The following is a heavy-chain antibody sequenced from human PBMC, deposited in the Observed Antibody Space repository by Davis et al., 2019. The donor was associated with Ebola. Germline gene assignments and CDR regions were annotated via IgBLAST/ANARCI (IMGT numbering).Heavy chain of an antibody. CDR1: GFTFSSYA. J-gene: IGHJ4*02. Sequence: ESLKISCAASGFTFSSYAMSWVRQAPGKGLEWIGEINHSGSTNYNPSLKSRVTISVDTSKNQFSLKLSSVTAADTAVYYCARAFGAQWGQGTLVTVSS. D-gene: IGHD2/OR15-2a*01. V-gene: IGHV4-34*01. CDR3: ARAFGAQ. CDR2: INHSGST.